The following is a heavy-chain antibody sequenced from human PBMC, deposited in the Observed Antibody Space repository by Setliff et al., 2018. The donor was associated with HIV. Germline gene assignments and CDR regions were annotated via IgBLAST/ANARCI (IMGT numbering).Heavy chain of an antibody. CDR1: GGSLSGDY. CDR3: VRHPREEPQRNYKFDS. Sequence: NLSETLSLTCTVSGGSLSGDYWSWIRQSPGKGLEWIGYIHTRGSINYIPSLKTRATVSLDTSKNQFFLRLTSVTAADTAIYYCVRHPREEPQRNYKFDSWGQGMLVTVSS. CDR2: IHTRGSI. V-gene: IGHV4-4*09. J-gene: IGHJ4*02. D-gene: IGHD1-7*01.